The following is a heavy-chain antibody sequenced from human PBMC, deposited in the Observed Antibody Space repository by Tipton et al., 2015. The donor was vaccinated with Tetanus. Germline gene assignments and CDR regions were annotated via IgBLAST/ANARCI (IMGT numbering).Heavy chain of an antibody. CDR1: GFNFNSSA. D-gene: IGHD6-25*01. CDR3: ASGSTLDY. V-gene: IGHV3-33*08. CDR2: IRYDGSKE. Sequence: RSLRLSCAASGFNFNSSAMHWVRQAPGKGLEWVAVIRYDGSKEYNAAFVKGRFTMSRDNSKNTLSLRMNSLRVEDTAIYYCASGSTLDYWGLGTLVTVSS. J-gene: IGHJ4*02.